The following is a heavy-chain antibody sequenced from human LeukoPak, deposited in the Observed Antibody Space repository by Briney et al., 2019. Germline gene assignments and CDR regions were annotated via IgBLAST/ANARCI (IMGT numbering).Heavy chain of an antibody. Sequence: KPGGSLRLSCAASGFTFSDYYMSWIRQAPGKGLEWVGRIKSKTDGATTDYAAPVKGRFAISRDDSKNTLYLQMNSLKTEDTAVYYCTTDCSSIRCYGDGAFAIWGQGTMVTVSS. V-gene: IGHV3-15*01. CDR3: TTDCSSIRCYGDGAFAI. CDR1: GFTFSDYY. CDR2: IKSKTDGATT. J-gene: IGHJ3*02. D-gene: IGHD2-2*01.